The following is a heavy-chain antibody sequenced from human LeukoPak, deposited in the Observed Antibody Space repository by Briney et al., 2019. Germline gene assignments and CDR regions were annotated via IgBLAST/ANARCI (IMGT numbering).Heavy chain of an antibody. V-gene: IGHV3-74*01. CDR1: EFTFSNYW. CDR3: ARDSRIVVAGTELDY. D-gene: IGHD6-19*01. J-gene: IGHJ4*02. CDR2: IKSDGSST. Sequence: GGSLRLSCAASEFTFSNYWMHWVRQAPGKGLVWVSRIKSDGSSTSYADSVKGRFTISRDNAKNTLYLQMNSLRAEDTAVYYCARDSRIVVAGTELDYWGQGTLVTVSS.